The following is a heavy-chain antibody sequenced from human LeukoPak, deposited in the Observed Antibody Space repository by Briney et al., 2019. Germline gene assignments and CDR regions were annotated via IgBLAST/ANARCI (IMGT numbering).Heavy chain of an antibody. CDR1: GYTLTSYD. CDR3: ARSQTDFDY. CDR2: MNPNSGRT. J-gene: IGHJ4*02. Sequence: EASVKVSCKASGYTLTSYDINWVRQATGQGLEWMGWMNPNSGRTGYAQNFQGRITITRNTSISTAYMELSSLRSEDTAVYYCARSQTDFDYWGQGTLVTVSS. V-gene: IGHV1-8*01.